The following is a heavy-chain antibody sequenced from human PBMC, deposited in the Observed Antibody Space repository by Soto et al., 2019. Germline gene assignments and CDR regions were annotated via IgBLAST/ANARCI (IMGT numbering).Heavy chain of an antibody. Sequence: ASVKASCKASGYTFTGYYMHWVRQAPGQGLEWMGWINPNSGGTNYAQKFQGRVTMTRDTSISTAYMELSRLRSDDTAVYYCDREFGAGGPYYWDYRGQGLLVSRSS. D-gene: IGHD2-15*01. CDR2: INPNSGGT. CDR1: GYTFTGYY. CDR3: DREFGAGGPYYWDY. J-gene: IGHJ4*02. V-gene: IGHV1-2*02.